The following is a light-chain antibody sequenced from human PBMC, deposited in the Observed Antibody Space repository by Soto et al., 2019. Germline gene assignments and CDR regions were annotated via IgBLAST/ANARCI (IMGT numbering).Light chain of an antibody. V-gene: IGKV1-39*01. CDR1: QNIDRY. CDR3: QQTYSTPLT. Sequence: DIQMTQSPSSLSASVRDIVTITCRASQNIDRYLHWYQHKPGQAPTLLIFRASSLQRGVPTRFTGSGSGTHYTLVIDSLPPEDFATYFCQQTYSTPLTFGGGTRVEI. CDR2: RAS. J-gene: IGKJ4*01.